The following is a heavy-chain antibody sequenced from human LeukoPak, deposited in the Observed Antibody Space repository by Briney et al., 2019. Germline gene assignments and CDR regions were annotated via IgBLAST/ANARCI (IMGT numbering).Heavy chain of an antibody. CDR1: GFTFSSYW. J-gene: IGHJ6*02. D-gene: IGHD3-10*01. Sequence: GGSLRLSCAASGFTFSSYWMSWVRQAPGKGLDWVANIKQDGSEKYYVDSVKGRFTISRDNAKNSLYLQMNSLRAEDTAVYYCARVLGRNYGSGSYIGMDVWGQGTTVTVSS. CDR3: ARVLGRNYGSGSYIGMDV. CDR2: IKQDGSEK. V-gene: IGHV3-7*01.